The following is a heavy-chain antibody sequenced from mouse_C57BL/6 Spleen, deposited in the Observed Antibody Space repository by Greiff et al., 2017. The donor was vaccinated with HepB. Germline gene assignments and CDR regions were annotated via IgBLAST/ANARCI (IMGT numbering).Heavy chain of an antibody. V-gene: IGHV1-81*01. CDR1: GYTFTSYG. CDR3: AREAEIFITTALGYFDY. Sequence: QVQLQQSGAELARPGASVKLSCKASGYTFTSYGISWVKQRTGQGLEWIGEIYPRSGNTYYNEKFKGKATLTADKSSSTAYMELRSLTSEDSAVYFCAREAEIFITTALGYFDYWGQGTTLTVSS. J-gene: IGHJ2*01. D-gene: IGHD1-1*01. CDR2: IYPRSGNT.